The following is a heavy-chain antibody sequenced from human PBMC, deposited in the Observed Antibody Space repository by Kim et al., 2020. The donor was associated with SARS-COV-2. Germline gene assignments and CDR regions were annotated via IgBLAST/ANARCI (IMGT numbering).Heavy chain of an antibody. CDR1: GYYFSSYW. CDR3: ARRGVGYYGGAEYFYYVIDV. V-gene: IGHV5-51*01. CDR2: IYGGDSDT. J-gene: IGHJ6*04. D-gene: IGHD3-3*01. Sequence: GESLKISCKGSGYYFSSYWIGWVRQKPGKGLEWMGIIYGGDSDTRYSPSFQGRVTITVDKPMSTAYLHWSSLKASDTAIYYCARRGVGYYGGAEYFYYVIDVWGKGTAVTVSS.